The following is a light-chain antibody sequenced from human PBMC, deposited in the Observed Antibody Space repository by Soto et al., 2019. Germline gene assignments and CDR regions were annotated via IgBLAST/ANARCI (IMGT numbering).Light chain of an antibody. CDR1: NIGRKS. Sequence: SYELTQDPSVSVVPGQTARMTCGGSNIGRKSVHWYQQKPGQAPLLVVYDDSDRPSGIPGRFSGSNSANTATLTISRVEAGDDADYSCQVWDSSTDHVVFGGGTKVTVL. CDR2: DDS. V-gene: IGLV3-21*02. J-gene: IGLJ2*01. CDR3: QVWDSSTDHVV.